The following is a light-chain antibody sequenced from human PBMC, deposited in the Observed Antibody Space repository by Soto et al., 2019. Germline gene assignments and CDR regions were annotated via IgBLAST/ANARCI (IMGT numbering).Light chain of an antibody. J-gene: IGKJ2*01. V-gene: IGKV3D-15*01. CDR3: QQYNNWPPYT. CDR2: DAS. CDR1: QSVGSK. Sequence: EIVMTQSPPTLSVSPGERATLSCRASQSVGSKLAWYQQRPGQAPRLLIYDASNRATGIPARFSGSGSGTEFSLTISSLQSEDFAVYYCQQYNNWPPYTFGQGTKLEIK.